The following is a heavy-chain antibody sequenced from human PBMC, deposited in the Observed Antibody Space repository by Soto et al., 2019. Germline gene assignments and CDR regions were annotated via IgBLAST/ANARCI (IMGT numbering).Heavy chain of an antibody. D-gene: IGHD6-19*01. J-gene: IGHJ6*02. CDR2: INPNSGGT. CDR3: ARGHSSTPLYYYYGMDV. Sequence: GASVKVPCKASGYTFTGYYMHWVRQAPGQGHEWMGWINPNSGGTNYAQKVQGWVTMTRDTSISTAYMELSRLRSDDTAVYYCARGHSSTPLYYYYGMDVWGQGTTVTVSS. CDR1: GYTFTGYY. V-gene: IGHV1-2*04.